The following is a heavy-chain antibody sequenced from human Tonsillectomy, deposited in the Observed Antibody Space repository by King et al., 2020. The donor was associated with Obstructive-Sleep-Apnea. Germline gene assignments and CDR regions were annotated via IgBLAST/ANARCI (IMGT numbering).Heavy chain of an antibody. D-gene: IGHD3-9*01. CDR2: IYYSGST. V-gene: IGHV4-59*01. CDR3: AIEEIFEHPPNAFDI. J-gene: IGHJ3*02. CDR1: GGSISSYY. Sequence: QLQESGPGLVKPSETLSLTCTVSGGSISSYYWSWIRQPPGKGLEWIGYIYYSGSTNYNPSLKSRVTISVDTSKNQFALKLSSVTAADTAVYYCAIEEIFEHPPNAFDIWGQGTMVTVSS.